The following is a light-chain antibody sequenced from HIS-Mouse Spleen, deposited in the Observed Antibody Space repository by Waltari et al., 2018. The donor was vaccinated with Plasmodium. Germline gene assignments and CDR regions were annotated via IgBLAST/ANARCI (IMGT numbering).Light chain of an antibody. CDR1: QSISSW. CDR2: KAS. J-gene: IGKJ1*01. Sequence: DIQMTQSPSTLSASVGDRVTLTCRASQSISSWLVWYQQKPGKAPKLLIYKASSLESGVPSRVSGSGSGTEFTLTISSLQPDDFATYYCQQYNSYQFGQGTKVEIK. V-gene: IGKV1-5*03. CDR3: QQYNSYQ.